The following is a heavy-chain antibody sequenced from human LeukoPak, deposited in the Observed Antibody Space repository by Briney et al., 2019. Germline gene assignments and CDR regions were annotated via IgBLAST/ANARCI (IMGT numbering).Heavy chain of an antibody. CDR2: IKQDGSEK. J-gene: IGHJ4*02. V-gene: IGHV3-7*01. Sequence: GGSLRLSCAASGFTFNTYAMSWVRQAPGKGLEWVANIKQDGSEKYYVDSVKGRFTISRNNAKNSPYLQMNSQRAEDTAVYYCAGVAAYYDSSGYLPYWGQGTLVTVSS. D-gene: IGHD3-22*01. CDR1: GFTFNTYA. CDR3: AGVAAYYDSSGYLPY.